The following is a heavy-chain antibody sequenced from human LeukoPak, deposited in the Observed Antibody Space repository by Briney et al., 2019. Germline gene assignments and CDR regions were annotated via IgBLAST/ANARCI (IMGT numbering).Heavy chain of an antibody. V-gene: IGHV4-59*01. D-gene: IGHD3-16*02. CDR3: ARRYRGFFDY. CDR1: GGSLSSYF. CDR2: IYSSGST. J-gene: IGHJ4*02. Sequence: SETLSLTCTVSGGSLSSYFWSWTRLSPGKGLEWIGYIYSSGSTNYNPSLRSRVTIPVDTSKRQFSLKVNSVTAADTAVYYCARRYRGFFDYWGQGILVTVSS.